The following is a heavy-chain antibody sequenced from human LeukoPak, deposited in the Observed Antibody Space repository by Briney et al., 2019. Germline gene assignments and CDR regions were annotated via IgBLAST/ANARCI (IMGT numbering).Heavy chain of an antibody. V-gene: IGHV3-11*04. D-gene: IGHD1-26*01. Sequence: GGSLRLSCAASGFTFSDYYMRWIRQAPGKGLEWVSYISSSGSTIYYADSVKGRFTISRDNAKNSLYLQMNSLRAEDTAVYYCAREWGATPWFAFDIWGQGTMVTVSS. J-gene: IGHJ3*02. CDR2: ISSSGSTI. CDR1: GFTFSDYY. CDR3: AREWGATPWFAFDI.